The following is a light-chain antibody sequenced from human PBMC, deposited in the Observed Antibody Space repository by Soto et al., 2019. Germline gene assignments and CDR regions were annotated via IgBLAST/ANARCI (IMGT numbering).Light chain of an antibody. CDR2: DNN. J-gene: IGLJ2*01. CDR3: GTWGSSLSVV. CDR1: SSNIGNNY. V-gene: IGLV1-51*01. Sequence: QSVLTQPPSVSAAPGQKVTISCSGSSSNIGNNYVYWYQQLPGTAPKLLIYDNNKRPSGIPDRFSGSKSGTSATLGITGLQTGDEADYYCGTWGSSLSVVFGGGTKLTVL.